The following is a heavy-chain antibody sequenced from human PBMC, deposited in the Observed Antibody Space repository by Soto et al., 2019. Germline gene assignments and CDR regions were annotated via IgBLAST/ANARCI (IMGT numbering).Heavy chain of an antibody. J-gene: IGHJ3*02. CDR2: IIPIFGTA. Sequence: QVQLVQTGAEVKKPGSSVKVSCKASGGTFSSYAISWVRQAPGQGLEWMGGIIPIFGTANYAQKFQGRVTITADEATSTAYMELSSLRSEDTAVYYCARGPKPWGFDTDAFDIWGQGTMVTVSS. CDR1: GGTFSSYA. V-gene: IGHV1-69*01. CDR3: ARGPKPWGFDTDAFDI. D-gene: IGHD3-16*01.